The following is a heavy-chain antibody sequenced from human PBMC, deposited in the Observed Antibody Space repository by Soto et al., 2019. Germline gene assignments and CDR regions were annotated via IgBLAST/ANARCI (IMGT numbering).Heavy chain of an antibody. CDR1: GFTFTDYY. V-gene: IGHV3-11*01. D-gene: IGHD1-26*01. CDR3: AADVYGAIRPYYFYRMDA. CDR2: ISSRGDTI. Sequence: GGSLRLSCAASGFTFTDYYMSWIRQAPGKGLEWVSYISSRGDTIYYADAVKGRFTISRDNAKNSLYLQMNSLRADDTAVYYCAADVYGAIRPYYFYRMDAWGQGTTVTVSS. J-gene: IGHJ6*02.